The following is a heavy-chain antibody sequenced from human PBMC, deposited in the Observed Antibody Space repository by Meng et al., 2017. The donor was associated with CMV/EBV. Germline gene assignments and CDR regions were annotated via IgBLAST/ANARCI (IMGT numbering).Heavy chain of an antibody. J-gene: IGHJ4*02. Sequence: SVKVSCKASGGTFSSYTISWVRQAPGQGLEWMGRIIPILGIANYAQKFQGRVTITADKSTSTAYMELSSLRSDDTAVYYCARLGWGPAAIPVDYWGQGTLVTVSS. D-gene: IGHD2-2*02. V-gene: IGHV1-69*02. CDR3: ARLGWGPAAIPVDY. CDR1: GGTFSSYT. CDR2: IIPILGIA.